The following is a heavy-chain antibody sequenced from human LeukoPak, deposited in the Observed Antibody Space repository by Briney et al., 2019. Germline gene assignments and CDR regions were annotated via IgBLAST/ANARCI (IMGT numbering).Heavy chain of an antibody. D-gene: IGHD2-2*01. Sequence: SETLSLTCAVYGGSFSGYYWSWIRQPPGKGLEWIGEINHSGSTNYNPSLKSRVTISVDTSKNQFSLKLSSVTAADTAVYYWARGITVEYCSSTSCSGYGMDVWGQGTTVTVSS. CDR2: INHSGST. V-gene: IGHV4-34*01. CDR1: GGSFSGYY. CDR3: ARGITVEYCSSTSCSGYGMDV. J-gene: IGHJ6*02.